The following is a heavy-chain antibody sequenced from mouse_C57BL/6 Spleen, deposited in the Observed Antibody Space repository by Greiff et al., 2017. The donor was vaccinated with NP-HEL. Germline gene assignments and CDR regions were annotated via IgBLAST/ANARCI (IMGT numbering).Heavy chain of an antibody. J-gene: IGHJ1*03. Sequence: EVKLVESGEGLVKPGGSLKLSCAASGFTFSSYAMSWVRQTPEKRLEWVAYISSGGDYIYYADTVKGRFTISRDNARNTLYLQMSSLKSEDTAMYYCTRGIYDGSRYFDVWGTGTTVTVSS. V-gene: IGHV5-9-1*02. CDR2: ISSGGDYI. D-gene: IGHD2-3*01. CDR3: TRGIYDGSRYFDV. CDR1: GFTFSSYA.